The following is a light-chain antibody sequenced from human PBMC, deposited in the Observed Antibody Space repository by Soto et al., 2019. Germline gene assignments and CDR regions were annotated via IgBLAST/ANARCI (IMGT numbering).Light chain of an antibody. Sequence: EIVLTQSPATLSLSPGERATLSCRASQSISSYLAWYQQKPDQAPRLLIYDASNRATGIPARFSGSGSGTDFTLTISSLEPEYFAVDYCHQRSTWPFTFGPGTKLDIK. J-gene: IGKJ3*01. CDR1: QSISSY. CDR3: HQRSTWPFT. V-gene: IGKV3-11*01. CDR2: DAS.